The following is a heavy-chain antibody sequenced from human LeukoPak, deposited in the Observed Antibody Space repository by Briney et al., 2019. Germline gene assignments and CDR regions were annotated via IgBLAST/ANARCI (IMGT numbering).Heavy chain of an antibody. Sequence: SETLSLTCTVSGYSISSGYYWGWIRQPPGKGLEWIGSIYHSGSTYYNPSLKSQVTISVDTSKNQFSLKLSSVTAADTAVYYCARDHGLGDNWFDPWGQGTLVTVSS. CDR1: GYSISSGYY. V-gene: IGHV4-38-2*02. D-gene: IGHD3-16*01. J-gene: IGHJ5*02. CDR3: ARDHGLGDNWFDP. CDR2: IYHSGST.